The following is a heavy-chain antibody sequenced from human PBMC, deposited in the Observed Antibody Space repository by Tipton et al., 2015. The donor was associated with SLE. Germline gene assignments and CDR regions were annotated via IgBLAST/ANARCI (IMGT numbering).Heavy chain of an antibody. CDR1: GGSISSYY. CDR3: ARRLGSSGVDY. J-gene: IGHJ4*02. D-gene: IGHD2-15*01. CDR2: IYYSGST. Sequence: TLSLTCTVSGGSISSYYWSWIRQPPGKGLEWIGYIYYSGSTNYNPSLKSRVTISVDTSKNQFSLTLSSVTAADTAVYYCARRLGSSGVDYWGQGTLVTVSS. V-gene: IGHV4-59*08.